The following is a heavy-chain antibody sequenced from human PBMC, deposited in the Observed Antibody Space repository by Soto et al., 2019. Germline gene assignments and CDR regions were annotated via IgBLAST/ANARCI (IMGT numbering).Heavy chain of an antibody. V-gene: IGHV3-48*03. CDR2: SGSIGSTI. J-gene: IGHJ6*02. CDR1: GFTFSSFE. CDR3: ARNYHMDV. Sequence: EVQLVESGGGLVQPGGSLRLSCAASGFTFSSFEMNWVRQAPGKGLEWVSFSGSIGSTIYYADSVKGRFTISRDNAKNSLYLQMNSLRAEDTAVYYCARNYHMDVWGQGTTVTVSS.